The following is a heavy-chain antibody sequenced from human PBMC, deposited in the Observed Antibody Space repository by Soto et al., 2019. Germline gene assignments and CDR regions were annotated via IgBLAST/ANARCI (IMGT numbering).Heavy chain of an antibody. D-gene: IGHD3-10*01. J-gene: IGHJ6*02. V-gene: IGHV4-34*01. Sequence: QVQLQQWGAGLLKPSETLSLTCAVYGGSISGYYWSWIRQPPGQGLEWSGEINHSGSTNSNPSLNSRVTMSVDTSKNQFALKLSSVTAADTAVYYCAIDCITMVRGVVLLDVWGQGTTVTVSS. CDR1: GGSISGYY. CDR2: INHSGST. CDR3: AIDCITMVRGVVLLDV.